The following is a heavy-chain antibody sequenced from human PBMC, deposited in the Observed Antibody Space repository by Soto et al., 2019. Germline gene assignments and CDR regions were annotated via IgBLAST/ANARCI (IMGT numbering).Heavy chain of an antibody. D-gene: IGHD6-13*01. J-gene: IGHJ6*02. Sequence: ASVKVSCKVSGYTLTELSMHWVRQAPGKGLEWMGGFDPKDGETIYAQKFQGRVTMTEDTSTDTAYMELSSLRSEDTAVYYCAAAYSSSWYPGYYGMDVWGQGTTVTVSS. CDR2: FDPKDGET. CDR1: GYTLTELS. V-gene: IGHV1-24*01. CDR3: AAAYSSSWYPGYYGMDV.